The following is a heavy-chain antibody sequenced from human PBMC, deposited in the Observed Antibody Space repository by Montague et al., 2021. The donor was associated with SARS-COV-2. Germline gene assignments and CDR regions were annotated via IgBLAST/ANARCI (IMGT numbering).Heavy chain of an antibody. CDR1: GTSFSGYY. V-gene: IGHV4-34*01. CDR2: INHGGST. D-gene: IGHD3-10*01. J-gene: IGHJ6*03. CDR3: ARLRDGVVPSPILGVGPYYSYYYMDV. Sequence: SETLSLTCAVHGTSFSGYYWNWIRRPPGKGLEWIGEINHGGSTKYSPSLKSRLTISADMSKNQFSLKLTSVAAADTAVYYCARLRDGVVPSPILGVGPYYSYYYMDVWGRGTTVTVSS.